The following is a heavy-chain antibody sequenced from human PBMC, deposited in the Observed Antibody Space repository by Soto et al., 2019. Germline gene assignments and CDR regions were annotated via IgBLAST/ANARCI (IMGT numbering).Heavy chain of an antibody. CDR2: IIPIFGTA. Sequence: QVQLVQSGAEVKKPGSSVKVSCKASGGTFSSYAISWVRQAPGQGLEWMGGIIPIFGTANYAQKFQGRVTITADESTSTAYMELSILSSEDTAVYYCARPVTAAGDYYGMDVWGQGTTVTVSS. V-gene: IGHV1-69*12. J-gene: IGHJ6*02. CDR1: GGTFSSYA. D-gene: IGHD2-2*01. CDR3: ARPVTAAGDYYGMDV.